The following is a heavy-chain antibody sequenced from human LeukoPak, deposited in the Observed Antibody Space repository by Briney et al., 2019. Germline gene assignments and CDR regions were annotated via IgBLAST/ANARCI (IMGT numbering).Heavy chain of an antibody. CDR2: ISSSGFTL. CDR1: GFTCSDYS. D-gene: IGHD2-15*01. CDR3: ATNLYCSGGTCYTRDSDF. V-gene: IGHV3-48*01. Sequence: GGSLRLSCVASGFTCSDYSMNWVRQAPGKGLEWVSYISSSGFTLNYADSVKGRFTISRDNAKNSLYLQMNSLRAEDTAVYYCATNLYCSGGTCYTRDSDFWGQGTLVTVSS. J-gene: IGHJ4*02.